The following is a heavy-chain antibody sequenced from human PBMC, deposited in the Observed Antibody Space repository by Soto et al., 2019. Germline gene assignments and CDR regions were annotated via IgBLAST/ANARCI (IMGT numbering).Heavy chain of an antibody. J-gene: IGHJ4*02. V-gene: IGHV3-30*03. CDR1: GFTFSSYG. CDR3: ATEGAKTTWNFDY. CDR2: ISYDGSNK. D-gene: IGHD1-1*01. Sequence: GGSLRLSCAASGFTFSSYGMHWVRQAPGKGLEWVAVISYDGSNKYYADSVKGRFTISRDNSKNTLYLQMNSLRAEDTAVYYCATEGAKTTWNFDYWGQGTVVTVSS.